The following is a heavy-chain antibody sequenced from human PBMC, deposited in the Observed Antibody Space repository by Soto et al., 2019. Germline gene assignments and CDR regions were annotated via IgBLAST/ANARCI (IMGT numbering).Heavy chain of an antibody. V-gene: IGHV4-31*03. CDR3: ARGGSDIHYFDY. CDR2: TYYSGST. Sequence: SETLSLTCTVSGGSISSGGYYWSWIRQHPGKGLEWIGYTYYSGSTYYNPSLKSRVTISVDTSKNQFSPKLSSVTAADTAVYYCARGGSDIHYFDYWGQGTLVTVSS. CDR1: GGSISSGGYY. D-gene: IGHD3-9*01. J-gene: IGHJ4*02.